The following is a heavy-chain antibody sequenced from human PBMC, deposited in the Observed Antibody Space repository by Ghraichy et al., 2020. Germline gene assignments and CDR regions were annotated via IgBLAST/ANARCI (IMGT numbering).Heavy chain of an antibody. CDR3: ARRMSIAARPWAFFDY. CDR2: IYYSGST. CDR1: GCSISSYY. J-gene: IGHJ4*02. V-gene: IGHV4-59*08. Sequence: SETLSLTCTVSGCSISSYYWSWIRQPPGKGLEWIGYIYYSGSTNYNPSLKSRVTISVDTSKNQFSLKLSSVTAADTAVYYCARRMSIAARPWAFFDYWGQGTLVTVSS. D-gene: IGHD6-6*01.